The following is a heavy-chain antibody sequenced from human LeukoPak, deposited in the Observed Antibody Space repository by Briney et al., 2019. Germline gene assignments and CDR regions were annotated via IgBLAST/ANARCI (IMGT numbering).Heavy chain of an antibody. CDR3: AKLIVGASNWFDP. CDR2: MYHSGST. V-gene: IGHV4-38-2*02. J-gene: IGHJ5*02. CDR1: GYSISSAYY. D-gene: IGHD1-26*01. Sequence: SETLSLTCSVSGYSISSAYYWGWIRQPPGKGLEWIGTMYHSGSTNYNPSLKSRVTISVDTSKNQFSLKLSSVTAADTAVYYCAKLIVGASNWFDPWGQGTLVTVSS.